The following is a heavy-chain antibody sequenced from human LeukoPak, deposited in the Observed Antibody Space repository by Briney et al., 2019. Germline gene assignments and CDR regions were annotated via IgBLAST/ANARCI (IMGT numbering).Heavy chain of an antibody. Sequence: PSETLSLTCAVYGESSFTSYHWSWIRHTPGGALEWIGEINHSGYTNYNPSLKSRVTLSIDTSKNQFSLRLNSVTAADTAVYYCSRQVVGNHYWGQGTLVTVSS. V-gene: IGHV4-34*01. J-gene: IGHJ4*02. CDR2: INHSGYT. CDR3: SRQVVGNHY. D-gene: IGHD3-22*01. CDR1: GESSFTSYH.